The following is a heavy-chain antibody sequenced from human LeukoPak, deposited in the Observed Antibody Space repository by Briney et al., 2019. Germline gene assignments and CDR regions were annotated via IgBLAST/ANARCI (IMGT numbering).Heavy chain of an antibody. CDR2: INKKGGT. J-gene: IGHJ4*02. D-gene: IGHD4-17*01. Sequence: SQTLSLTCTVSSDSISSGDYYWSWIRQPAGKGLEFIGYINKKGGTFYNPPLKSRVSISIDTSKNQFSLKLTSVTAADTAVYFCAREHKAYGDYPYYFDSWGQGTLVTVSS. CDR1: SDSISSGDYY. V-gene: IGHV4-30-4*01. CDR3: AREHKAYGDYPYYFDS.